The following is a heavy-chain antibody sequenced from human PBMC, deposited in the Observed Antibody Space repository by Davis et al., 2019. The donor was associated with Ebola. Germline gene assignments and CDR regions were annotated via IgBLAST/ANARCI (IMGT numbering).Heavy chain of an antibody. CDR3: ARGWLRGGMDV. Sequence: HSQTFSLTCALSGDSVSMTSSACNWIRQSPSRGLEWLGRTYYNSKWYNDYAVSVKSRITINPDTSKSQCSLHLNSVTPEDTAMYYCARGWLRGGMDVWGEGTTVTVSS. CDR1: GDSVSMTSSA. J-gene: IGHJ6*04. D-gene: IGHD5-18*01. V-gene: IGHV6-1*01. CDR2: TYYNSKWYN.